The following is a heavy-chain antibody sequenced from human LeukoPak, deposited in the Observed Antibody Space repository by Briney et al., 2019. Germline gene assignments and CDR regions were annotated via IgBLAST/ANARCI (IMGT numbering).Heavy chain of an antibody. CDR1: GFTFDDYA. Sequence: GGSLRLSCTASGFTFDDYAMHWVRQPPGKGLEWVSLISWNGGSTYYADSVKGRFTISRDNSINSLYLQMNSLGLEDTALYYCAKGTSIVSTSAPLDYWGQGTLATVSS. J-gene: IGHJ4*02. V-gene: IGHV3-43D*03. CDR3: AKGTSIVSTSAPLDY. D-gene: IGHD5/OR15-5a*01. CDR2: ISWNGGST.